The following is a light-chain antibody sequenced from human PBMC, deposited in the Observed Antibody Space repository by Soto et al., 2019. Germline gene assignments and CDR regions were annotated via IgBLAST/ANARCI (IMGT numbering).Light chain of an antibody. CDR2: EGS. Sequence: QSALTQPASVSGSPGQSITISCTGTSSDVGRYNLVSWYQQHPGKAPQLMIYEGSKRPSGVSNRFSGSKSGNTASLTISGLQAEDEADYYCCSYAGSSTFEVFGGGTKLTVL. J-gene: IGLJ2*01. CDR3: CSYAGSSTFEV. V-gene: IGLV2-23*03. CDR1: SSDVGRYNL.